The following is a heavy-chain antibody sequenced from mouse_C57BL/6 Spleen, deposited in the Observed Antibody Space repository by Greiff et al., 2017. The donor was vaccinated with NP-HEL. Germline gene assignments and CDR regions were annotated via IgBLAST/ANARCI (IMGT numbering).Heavy chain of an antibody. D-gene: IGHD4-1*01. J-gene: IGHJ2*01. CDR1: GYTFTDYQ. CDR3: ARGLTGHY. CDR2: INPYNGGS. Sequence: VQLQQSGPVLVKPGASVKMSCTASGYTFTDYQMNWVKQSHGKSLEWIGIINPYNGGSSYNQKFKGKATLTVDKSSSTAYMELNSLTFEDSAVYDCARGLTGHYWGQGTTLTVSS. V-gene: IGHV1-19*01.